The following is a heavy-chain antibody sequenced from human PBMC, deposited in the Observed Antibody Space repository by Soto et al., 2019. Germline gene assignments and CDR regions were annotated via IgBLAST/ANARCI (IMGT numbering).Heavy chain of an antibody. V-gene: IGHV3-33*01. J-gene: IGHJ6*02. CDR1: GFTFSSYG. D-gene: IGHD2-2*01. CDR2: IWYDGSNK. Sequence: GGSLRLSCAASGFTFSSYGMHWVRQAPGKGLEWVAVIWYDGSNKYYADSVKGRFTISRDNSKNTLYLQMNSLRAEDTAVYYCARGCTGSCYYYGMDVWGQGTTVTVSS. CDR3: ARGCTGSCYYYGMDV.